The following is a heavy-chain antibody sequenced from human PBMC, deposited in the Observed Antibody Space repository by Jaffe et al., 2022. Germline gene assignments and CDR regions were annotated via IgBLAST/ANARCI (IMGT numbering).Heavy chain of an antibody. CDR1: GFTFSSYE. D-gene: IGHD3-10*01. CDR2: ISSSGSTI. J-gene: IGHJ5*02. Sequence: EVQLVESGGGLVQPGGSLRLSCAASGFTFSSYEMNWVRQAPGKGLEWVSYISSSGSTIYYADSVKGRFTISRDNAKNSLYLQMNSLRAEDTAVYYCARGRFLDHTWFGESDRAEGRGWIDPWGQGTLVTVSS. CDR3: ARGRFLDHTWFGESDRAEGRGWIDP. V-gene: IGHV3-48*03.